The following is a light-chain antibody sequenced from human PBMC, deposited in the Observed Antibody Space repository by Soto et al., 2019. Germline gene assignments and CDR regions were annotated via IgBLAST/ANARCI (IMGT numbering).Light chain of an antibody. CDR3: HYYDDSPPFP. V-gene: IGKV3D-15*01. Sequence: EIMMTQSPATLSVSPGERATLSCRASQSVSSNLAWYQQKPGQAPRLLIYAASSRATGIPDRFGGSGSGTDFTLTINSLEPEDFAVYYCHYYDDSPPFPFGPGTKVDIK. CDR2: AAS. CDR1: QSVSSN. J-gene: IGKJ3*01.